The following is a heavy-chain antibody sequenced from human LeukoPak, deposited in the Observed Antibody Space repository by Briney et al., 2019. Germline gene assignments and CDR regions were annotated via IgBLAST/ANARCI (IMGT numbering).Heavy chain of an antibody. J-gene: IGHJ2*01. V-gene: IGHV4-39*01. CDR2: IYYSGST. CDR1: GGSISSSSYY. Sequence: NPSETLSLTCTVSGGSISSSSYYWGWIRQPPGKGLEWIGSIYYSGSTYYNPSLKSRVTISVDTSKNQFSLKLSSVTAADTAVYYCARYSGSYRAGWYFDLWGRGTLVTVSS. CDR3: ARYSGSYRAGWYFDL. D-gene: IGHD1-26*01.